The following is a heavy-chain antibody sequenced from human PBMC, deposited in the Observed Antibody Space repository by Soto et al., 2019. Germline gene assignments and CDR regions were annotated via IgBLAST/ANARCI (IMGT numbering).Heavy chain of an antibody. Sequence: QAQLVQSGAEANKPGSSVKVSCKASGDTFNNYAVSWVRQAPGQGLEWMGGIIPLFGTANYAQKFQGRVTITADESTSTAYMELSSLRSEDTAVYYCARETAAGTAFDYWGQGTLVTVSS. CDR1: GDTFNNYA. D-gene: IGHD6-13*01. V-gene: IGHV1-69*01. CDR2: IIPLFGTA. J-gene: IGHJ4*02. CDR3: ARETAAGTAFDY.